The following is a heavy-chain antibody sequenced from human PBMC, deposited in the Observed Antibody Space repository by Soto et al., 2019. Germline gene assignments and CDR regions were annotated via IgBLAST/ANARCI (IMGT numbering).Heavy chain of an antibody. Sequence: QVQLQQWGAGLLKPSETLSLTCAVYGGSFSGYQWSWIRQTPGKGLECIGEINDSGNINYNPSLKSRVTILLDTPKKQLSLKLSSVTAADSAVYYCARGVILWFGELSRRGGYHYYMDVWGKGTTVTVSS. CDR3: ARGVILWFGELSRRGGYHYYMDV. J-gene: IGHJ6*03. CDR2: INDSGNI. CDR1: GGSFSGYQ. V-gene: IGHV4-34*01. D-gene: IGHD3-10*01.